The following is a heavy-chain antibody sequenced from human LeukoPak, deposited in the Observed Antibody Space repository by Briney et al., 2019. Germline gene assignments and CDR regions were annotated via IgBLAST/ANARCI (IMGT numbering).Heavy chain of an antibody. Sequence: GGSLRLSCAASGFTFSSYGMHWVRQAPGKGLEWVAVIWYDGSNKYYADSVKGRFTISRDNSKNTLYLQMNSLRAEDTAVYYCAKDKNIAGGQDYWGQGTLVTVSS. V-gene: IGHV3-33*06. D-gene: IGHD6-13*01. CDR3: AKDKNIAGGQDY. J-gene: IGHJ4*02. CDR1: GFTFSSYG. CDR2: IWYDGSNK.